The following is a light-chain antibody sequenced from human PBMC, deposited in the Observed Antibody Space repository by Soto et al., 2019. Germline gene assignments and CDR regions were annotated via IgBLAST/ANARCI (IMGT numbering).Light chain of an antibody. J-gene: IGKJ1*01. CDR3: QQYGNSPTWT. CDR2: GAS. V-gene: IGKV3-20*01. Sequence: EIVLTQSPGTLSLSPGERATLSCRASQSVSSSYLAWYQQKPGQAPRLLIYGASSRATGIPDRFSGSGSGTDFTLTISRLEPEDVGVYYCQQYGNSPTWTFGQGTKVEIK. CDR1: QSVSSSY.